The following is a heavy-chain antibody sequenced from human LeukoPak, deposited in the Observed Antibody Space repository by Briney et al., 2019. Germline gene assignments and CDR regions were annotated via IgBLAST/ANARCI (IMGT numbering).Heavy chain of an antibody. CDR2: ISGSGGST. J-gene: IGHJ3*02. CDR1: GFTFSIYA. D-gene: IGHD3-22*01. CDR3: AKDPSYDSSGYPDI. Sequence: PGGSLRLSCAASGFTFSIYAMSWVRQAPGKGLEWVSAISGSGGSTYYADSVKGRFTISRDNSKNTLYLQMNSLRAEDTAVYYCAKDPSYDSSGYPDIWGQGTMVTVSS. V-gene: IGHV3-23*01.